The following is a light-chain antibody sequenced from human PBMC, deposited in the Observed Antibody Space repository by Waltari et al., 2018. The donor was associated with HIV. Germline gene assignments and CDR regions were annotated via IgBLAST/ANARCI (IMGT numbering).Light chain of an antibody. CDR1: SGHSSYA. J-gene: IGLJ3*02. V-gene: IGLV4-69*01. CDR3: HTWGTGIQV. CDR2: LNSAGSH. Sequence: QLVLTQSPSASASLGAYVKLTCTLSSGHSSYAIAWHQQQPEKGPRYLMKLNSAGSHSKGDGIPDRFSGFSAGAERYLTVSILQSEHDADYYCHTWGTGIQVFGGGTKLTVL.